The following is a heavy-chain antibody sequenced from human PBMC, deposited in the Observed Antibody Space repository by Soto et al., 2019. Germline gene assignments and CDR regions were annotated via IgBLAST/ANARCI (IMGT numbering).Heavy chain of an antibody. CDR3: TTEIYIVGAVYYGMDV. CDR2: IKSKTDGGTT. V-gene: IGHV3-15*01. J-gene: IGHJ6*02. CDR1: GFTFSDYY. Sequence: PGGSLRLSCAASGFTFSDYYMSWIRQAPGKGLEWVGRIKSKTDGGTTDYAAPVKGRFTISRDDSKNTLYLQMNSLKTEDTAVYYCTTEIYIVGAVYYGMDVWGQGTTVTVSS. D-gene: IGHD1-26*01.